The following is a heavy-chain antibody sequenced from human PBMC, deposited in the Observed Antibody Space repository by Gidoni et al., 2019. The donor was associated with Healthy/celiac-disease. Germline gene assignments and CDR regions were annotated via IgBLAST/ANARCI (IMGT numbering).Heavy chain of an antibody. CDR1: GGSISSSSYY. D-gene: IGHD6-13*01. CDR2: IYYSGST. CDR3: ARHGIAAAGILTWHTAVSGDTWFDP. Sequence: QLQLQESGPGLVKPSETLSLTCTVSGGSISSSSYYWGWIRQPPGKGLEWIGSIYYSGSTYYNPSLKSRVTISVDTSKNQFSLKLSSVTAADTAVYYCARHGIAAAGILTWHTAVSGDTWFDPWGQGTLVTVSS. V-gene: IGHV4-39*01. J-gene: IGHJ5*02.